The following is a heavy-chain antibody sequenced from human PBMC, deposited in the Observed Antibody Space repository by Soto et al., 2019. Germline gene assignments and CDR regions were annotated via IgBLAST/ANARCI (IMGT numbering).Heavy chain of an antibody. Sequence: QVQLVQSGAEVKKPGASVKVSCKASGYTFTSYYMHWVRQAPGQGLEWMGIINPSGGSTSYAQKLEGRVTMTRDTSTNTVYMELNSLRSEDTAVYYCAVPASVLNYHFYYWCQGSLVSVSS. CDR3: AVPASVLNYHFYY. D-gene: IGHD1-7*01. J-gene: IGHJ4*02. CDR2: INPSGGST. V-gene: IGHV1-46*04. CDR1: GYTFTSYY.